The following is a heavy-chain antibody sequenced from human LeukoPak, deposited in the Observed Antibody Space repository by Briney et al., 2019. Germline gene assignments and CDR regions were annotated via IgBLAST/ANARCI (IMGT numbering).Heavy chain of an antibody. CDR2: INPSSDGT. CDR3: ARVYRSGSIYGQGYFDN. J-gene: IGHJ4*02. Sequence: ASVKVSCKASGYTFTGYYINWVRQAPGQGLEWMGWINPSSDGTNYAQKFQGRVTMTRDTSISTAYMELSRLRSDDTAVYCCARVYRSGSIYGQGYFDNWGQGTLVTVSS. CDR1: GYTFTGYY. V-gene: IGHV1-2*02. D-gene: IGHD5-18*01.